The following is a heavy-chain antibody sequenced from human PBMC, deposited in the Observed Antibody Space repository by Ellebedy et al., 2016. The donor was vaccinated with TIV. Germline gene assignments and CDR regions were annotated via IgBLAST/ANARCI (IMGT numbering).Heavy chain of an antibody. CDR1: GFTFSSYT. Sequence: GESLKISCAASGFTFSSYTMNWVRQAPGKGLEWVSSISGSSTYIYYADSVKGRFTISRNNPQNTLYLQMNSLRVEDAATYYCAKDNGGWYFFYYGMDVWGHGTTVTVSS. J-gene: IGHJ6*02. V-gene: IGHV3-21*04. CDR2: ISGSSTYI. CDR3: AKDNGGWYFFYYGMDV. D-gene: IGHD2-8*01.